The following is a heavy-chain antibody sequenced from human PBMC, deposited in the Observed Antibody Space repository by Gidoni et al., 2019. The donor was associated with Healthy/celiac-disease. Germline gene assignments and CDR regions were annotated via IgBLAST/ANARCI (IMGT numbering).Heavy chain of an antibody. CDR1: GYTFTRYC. V-gene: IGHV1-18*01. CDR2: ISAYNGNT. J-gene: IGHJ2*01. CDR3: ARDRVRRTGIAVAGRPESWYFDL. D-gene: IGHD6-19*01. Sequence: QVQLVQSGAEVKKPGSSVKVSCKASGYTFTRYCFSWVRQAPGQGLEWMGWISAYNGNTNYAQKLQGRVTMTTDTSTSTAYMELRSLRSDDTAVYYCARDRVRRTGIAVAGRPESWYFDLWGRGTLVTVSS.